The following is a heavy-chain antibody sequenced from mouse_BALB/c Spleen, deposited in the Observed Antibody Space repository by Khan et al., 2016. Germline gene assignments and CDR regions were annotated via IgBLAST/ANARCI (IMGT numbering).Heavy chain of an antibody. CDR1: GYTFTNYG. Sequence: QIQLVQSGPELKKPGETVKISCKASGYTFTNYGMNWVKQAPGQGLKWMGWINTYTGEPTYADDFKGRFAFSLETSASTAYLQINNLKNEDTATYFCAREGLRRTGYAMDYWGQGTSVTVSS. CDR3: AREGLRRTGYAMDY. D-gene: IGHD2-4*01. V-gene: IGHV9-3-1*01. J-gene: IGHJ4*01. CDR2: INTYTGEP.